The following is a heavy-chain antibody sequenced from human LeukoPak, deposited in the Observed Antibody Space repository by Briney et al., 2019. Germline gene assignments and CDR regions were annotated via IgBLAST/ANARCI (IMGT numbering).Heavy chain of an antibody. CDR2: VYYSGST. Sequence: SETLSLTCTVSGGSINGHYWSWIRQPPGKGLEWIGYVYYSGSTNYNPSLKSRVTISADTSKNRIFLIMSSVTAADTAVYYCARVRDGYNYGGFDHWGQGTLVTVSS. CDR3: ARVRDGYNYGGFDH. D-gene: IGHD5-24*01. CDR1: GGSINGHY. J-gene: IGHJ4*02. V-gene: IGHV4-59*11.